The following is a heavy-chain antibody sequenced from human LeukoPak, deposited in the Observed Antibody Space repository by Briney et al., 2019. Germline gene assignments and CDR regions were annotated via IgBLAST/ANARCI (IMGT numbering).Heavy chain of an antibody. CDR2: ISGSGGST. J-gene: IGHJ3*02. CDR1: GFTFSSYA. Sequence: PGGSLRLSCAASGFTFSSYAMSWVRQAPGKGLEWVSAISGSGGSTYYADSVKGRFTISRDNSKNTLHLQMNSLRAEDTAVYYCAKVGRGSSDAFDIWGQGTMVTVSS. CDR3: AKVGRGSSDAFDI. V-gene: IGHV3-23*01. D-gene: IGHD3-10*01.